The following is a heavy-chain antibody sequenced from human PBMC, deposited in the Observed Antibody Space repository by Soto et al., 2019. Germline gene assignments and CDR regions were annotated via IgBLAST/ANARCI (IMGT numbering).Heavy chain of an antibody. Sequence: GGSLRLSCEGTGFNFSSYWMHWVRQAPGKGLEWVANTKRDASETYYADSVKGRFTISRDNTKSSLYLQMNSLRVEDTAVYYCARPPVKGIHVWGQGTTVTV. CDR1: GFNFSSYW. CDR2: TKRDASET. J-gene: IGHJ6*02. V-gene: IGHV3-7*01. D-gene: IGHD4-17*01. CDR3: ARPPVKGIHV.